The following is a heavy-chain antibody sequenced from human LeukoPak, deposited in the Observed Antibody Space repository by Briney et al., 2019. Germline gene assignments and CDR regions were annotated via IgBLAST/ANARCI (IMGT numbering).Heavy chain of an antibody. CDR1: VFTFRDYS. V-gene: IGHV3-21*04. D-gene: IGHD6-19*01. Sequence: GWSLRLSCAGAVFTFRDYSMHWVRPAPGKGLEWVCSIPSSSSFINYADSLKGRFTISRHNAKNSLSLQMNSLRADDTAVYYCSVVYRFAGGGRGCWGQGTLVTVSS. CDR3: SVVYRFAGGGRGC. CDR2: IPSSSSFI. J-gene: IGHJ4*02.